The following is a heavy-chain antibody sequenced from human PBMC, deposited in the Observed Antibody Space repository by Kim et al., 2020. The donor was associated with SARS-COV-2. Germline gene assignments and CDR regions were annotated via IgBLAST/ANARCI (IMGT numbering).Heavy chain of an antibody. CDR2: ISGSGGST. D-gene: IGHD6-13*01. J-gene: IGHJ2*01. CDR3: AKDPSSSWSPGYDWYFDL. V-gene: IGHV3-23*01. Sequence: GGSLRLSCAASGFTFSSYAMSWVRQAPGKGLEWVSAISGSGGSTYYADSVKGRFTISRDNSKNTLYLQMNSLRAEDTAVYYCAKDPSSSWSPGYDWYFDLWGRGTLVTVSS. CDR1: GFTFSSYA.